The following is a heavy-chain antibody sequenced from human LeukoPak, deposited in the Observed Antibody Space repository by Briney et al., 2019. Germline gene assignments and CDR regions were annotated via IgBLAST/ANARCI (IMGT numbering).Heavy chain of an antibody. Sequence: SVKVSCEASGGTFSSYAISWVRQPPGQGLEWMGRIIPILGIANYAQKFQGRVTITADKSTSTAYMELSSLRSEDTAVYYCARDKVGATDYWGQGTLVTVSS. V-gene: IGHV1-69*04. CDR3: ARDKVGATDY. CDR1: GGTFSSYA. J-gene: IGHJ4*02. D-gene: IGHD1-26*01. CDR2: IIPILGIA.